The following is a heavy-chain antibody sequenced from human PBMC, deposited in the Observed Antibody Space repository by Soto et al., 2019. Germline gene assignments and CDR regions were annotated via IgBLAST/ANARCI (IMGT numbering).Heavy chain of an antibody. CDR3: AKDSSGYYRPFDY. D-gene: IGHD3-22*01. V-gene: IGHV3-23*01. Sequence: GGSLRLSCAASGFTFAGYAMSWVRQAPGKGLEWVSTISGGGGSTYCADSVRGRFTISRDNSKNTLYLQMNSLRAEDTAVYYCAKDSSGYYRPFDYWGQGTLVTVSS. J-gene: IGHJ4*02. CDR1: GFTFAGYA. CDR2: ISGGGGST.